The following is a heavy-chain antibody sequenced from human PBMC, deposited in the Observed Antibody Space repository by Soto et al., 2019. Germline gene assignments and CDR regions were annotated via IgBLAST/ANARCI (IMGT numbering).Heavy chain of an antibody. Sequence: QTGGSLRLSCAASGFTFSSYWMSWVRQAPGKGLEWVANIKQDGSEKYYVDSVKGRFTISRDNAKNSLYLQMNSLRAEDTAVYYCARRYGYGDYRLDYWGQGTLVTVSS. CDR1: GFTFSSYW. CDR3: ARRYGYGDYRLDY. CDR2: IKQDGSEK. V-gene: IGHV3-7*01. D-gene: IGHD4-17*01. J-gene: IGHJ4*02.